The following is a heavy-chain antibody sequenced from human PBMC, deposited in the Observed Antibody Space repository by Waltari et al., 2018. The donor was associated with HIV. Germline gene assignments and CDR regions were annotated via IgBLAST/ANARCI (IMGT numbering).Heavy chain of an antibody. Sequence: QLQLQESGPGLVKPSETLSLTCTVPGGSISSSSYYWGWHRRPPGKGLEWIGRIYYSGSTYYNPSLKSRVTISVDTSKNQFSLKLSSVTAADTAVYYCARLGTYYYDSSGYYDYWGQGTLVTVSS. CDR3: ARLGTYYYDSSGYYDY. CDR2: IYYSGST. V-gene: IGHV4-39*01. J-gene: IGHJ4*02. D-gene: IGHD3-22*01. CDR1: GGSISSSSYY.